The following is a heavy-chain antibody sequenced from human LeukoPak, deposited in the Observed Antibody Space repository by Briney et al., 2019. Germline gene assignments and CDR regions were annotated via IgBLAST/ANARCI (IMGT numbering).Heavy chain of an antibody. CDR2: INPDTGDT. V-gene: IGHV1-2*02. J-gene: IGHJ4*02. CDR3: ARDAYFDH. CDR1: GYTFTAYR. Sequence: ASVKVSCKASGYTFTAYRMHWVRQAPGQGLEWMGWINPDTGDTNYAQNFQGRVTMTRDMTFTTAYMDLDSLTSYDTAVYYCARDAYFDHWGQGTLVTVSS.